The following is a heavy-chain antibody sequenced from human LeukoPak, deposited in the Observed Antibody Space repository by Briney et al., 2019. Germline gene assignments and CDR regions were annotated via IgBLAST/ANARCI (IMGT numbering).Heavy chain of an antibody. CDR2: THNSGST. J-gene: IGHJ4*02. CDR3: AGGGWSLDY. V-gene: IGHV4-59*11. CDR1: GASISSHY. Sequence: PSETLSLTCTVSGASISSHYWSWIRQFPGKGLEWIGYTHNSGSTNFNPSLKSRVTMSVDTSKNQFSLKLTSVTAADTARYYCAGGGWSLDYWGQGTLVTVSS. D-gene: IGHD6-19*01.